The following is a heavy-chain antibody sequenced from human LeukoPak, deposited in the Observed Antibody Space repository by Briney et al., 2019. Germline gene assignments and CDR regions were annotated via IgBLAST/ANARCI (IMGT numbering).Heavy chain of an antibody. J-gene: IGHJ4*02. CDR3: ARLRWELWYFDY. CDR2: IYYSGST. CDR1: GGSISSYY. Sequence: SETLSLTCTVSGGSISSYYWSWIRQPPGKGLEWIGYIYYSGSTNYNPSLKSRVTILVDTSKNQFSLKLSSVTAADTAVYYCARLRWELWYFDYWGQGTLVTVSS. D-gene: IGHD1-26*01. V-gene: IGHV4-59*08.